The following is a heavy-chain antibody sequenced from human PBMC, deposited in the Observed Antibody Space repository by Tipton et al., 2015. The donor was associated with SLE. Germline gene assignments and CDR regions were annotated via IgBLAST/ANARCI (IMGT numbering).Heavy chain of an antibody. J-gene: IGHJ4*02. Sequence: TLSLTCIVSGGSINIRNYYWGWIRQPPGKGLEWIASIYYTGSTYYNLSLRSRVTISVDTSRNQFSLKLSSVTAADTAIYYCATDPNGVYGSVEYWGQGARVTVSS. CDR2: IYYTGST. D-gene: IGHD4-17*01. V-gene: IGHV4-39*07. CDR1: GGSINIRNYY. CDR3: ATDPNGVYGSVEY.